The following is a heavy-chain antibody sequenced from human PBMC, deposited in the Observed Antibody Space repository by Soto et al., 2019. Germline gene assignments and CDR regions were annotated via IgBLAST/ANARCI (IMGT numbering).Heavy chain of an antibody. J-gene: IGHJ4*02. CDR1: GYSFISYW. V-gene: IGHV5-51*01. CDR2: IYPGDSDI. D-gene: IGHD1-26*01. Sequence: GESLKISCKGSGYSFISYWIGWVRQTPGKGLEWMGIIYPGDSDIRYSPSFQGQVTISADKSISTAYLQWNSLKASDTAMYYCARTFSPRGSYSVHFDYWGQGTLVTVSS. CDR3: ARTFSPRGSYSVHFDY.